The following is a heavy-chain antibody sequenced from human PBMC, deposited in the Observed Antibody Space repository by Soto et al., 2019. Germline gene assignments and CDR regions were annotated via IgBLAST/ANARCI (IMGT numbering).Heavy chain of an antibody. Sequence: QVQLVESGGGVVQPGRSLRLSCAASGFTFNRYGMHWVRQAPGKGLEWVAMISYVGSNEYYADSVKGRFTISRDNSKNTLYLQMNGLRAEDTAVYYCAKVRLRDYSFAYVLDYWGQGTLVTVSS. CDR2: ISYVGSNE. CDR1: GFTFNRYG. D-gene: IGHD3-16*01. CDR3: AKVRLRDYSFAYVLDY. V-gene: IGHV3-30*18. J-gene: IGHJ4*02.